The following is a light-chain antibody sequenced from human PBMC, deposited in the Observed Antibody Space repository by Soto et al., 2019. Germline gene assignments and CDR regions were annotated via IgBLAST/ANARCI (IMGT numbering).Light chain of an antibody. CDR1: SSNIGAGYD. CDR3: QAYDSIMSGVV. J-gene: IGLJ2*01. CDR2: ANS. V-gene: IGLV1-40*01. Sequence: QSVLTQPPSVSGAPGQRVTISCTGSSSNIGAGYDVHWYQQLPGTAPKLLIYANSNRPSGVPDRFSGSKSGTSASLAITGLQAEDEADYYCQAYDSIMSGVVFGGGTQLTVL.